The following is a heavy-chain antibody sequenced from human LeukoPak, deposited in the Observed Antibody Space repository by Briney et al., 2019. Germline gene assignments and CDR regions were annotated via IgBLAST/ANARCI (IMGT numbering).Heavy chain of an antibody. CDR1: GGTFSSYA. CDR3: ASPGASWTDAFDI. J-gene: IGHJ3*02. V-gene: IGHV1-69*05. D-gene: IGHD2-2*01. CDR2: IIPIFGTA. Sequence: ASVKVSYKASGGTFSSYAISWVRQAPGQGLEWMGGIIPIFGTANYAQKFQGRVTITTDESTSTAYMELSSLRSEDTAVYYCASPGASWTDAFDIWGQGTMVTVSS.